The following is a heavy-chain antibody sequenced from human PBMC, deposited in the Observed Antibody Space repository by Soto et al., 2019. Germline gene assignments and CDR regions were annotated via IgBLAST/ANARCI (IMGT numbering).Heavy chain of an antibody. CDR3: MRPFCSGGSCYRGAFDY. J-gene: IGHJ4*02. D-gene: IGHD2-15*01. CDR2: IYYSGST. V-gene: IGHV4-59*01. Sequence: SETLSLTCSVSGGSISTYYWSWIRQPPGKGLEWIGYIYYSGSTSYSPSLQSRVTISVDTSQNQFSLKLTSVTAADTAVYYCMRPFCSGGSCYRGAFDYWGQGTLVTVSS. CDR1: GGSISTYY.